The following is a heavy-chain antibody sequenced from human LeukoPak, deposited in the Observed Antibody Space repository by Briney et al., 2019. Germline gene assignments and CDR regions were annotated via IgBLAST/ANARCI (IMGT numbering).Heavy chain of an antibody. Sequence: SETLSLTCAVYGGSFSGYYWSWIRQPPGKGLEWIGEINHSGSTSYSPSLKSRVTISVDTSKNQFSLKLSSVTAADTAVYYCARLIVGATDFDYWGQGTLVTVSS. CDR1: GGSFSGYY. D-gene: IGHD1-26*01. CDR2: INHSGST. J-gene: IGHJ4*02. V-gene: IGHV4-34*01. CDR3: ARLIVGATDFDY.